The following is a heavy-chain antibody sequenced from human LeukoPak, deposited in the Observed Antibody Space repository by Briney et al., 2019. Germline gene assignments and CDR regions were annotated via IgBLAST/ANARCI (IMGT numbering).Heavy chain of an antibody. D-gene: IGHD3-9*01. J-gene: IGHJ4*02. CDR1: GGSFSGYY. CDR2: INHSGST. CDR3: ASNYDILTGYYGH. V-gene: IGHV4-34*01. Sequence: LETLSLTCAVYGGSFSGYYWSWIRQPPGKGLEWIGEINHSGSTNYNPSLKSRVTISVDTSKNQFSLKLSSVTAADTAVYYCASNYDILTGYYGHWGQGTLVTVSS.